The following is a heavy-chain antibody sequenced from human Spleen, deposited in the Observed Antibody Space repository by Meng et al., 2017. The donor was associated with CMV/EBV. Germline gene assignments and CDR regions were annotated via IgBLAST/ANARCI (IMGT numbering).Heavy chain of an antibody. D-gene: IGHD6-13*01. J-gene: IGHJ5*02. Sequence: SETLSLTCAVYGGSFSGYYWNWIRQAPGKGLEWIGFMYDSGITRYNPSLRSRVSISVDTSKNQFSLKLSSVTAADTAVYYCARGYSSLSWFDPWGQGTLVTVSS. V-gene: IGHV4-59*01. CDR2: MYDSGIT. CDR3: ARGYSSLSWFDP. CDR1: GGSFSGYY.